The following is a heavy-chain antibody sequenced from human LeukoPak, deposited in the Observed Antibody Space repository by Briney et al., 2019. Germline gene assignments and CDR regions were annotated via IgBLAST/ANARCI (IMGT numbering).Heavy chain of an antibody. CDR3: ARGGYSYGPFPFHH. Sequence: SETLSLTCAVYGGSFSGYYWSWIRQPPGKGLEWIGEINHSGSANYNPSLKSRVTISVDTSKNQFSLKLSSGTAADTAVYYCARGGYSYGPFPFHHWGQGTLVTVS. CDR2: INHSGSA. CDR1: GGSFSGYY. V-gene: IGHV4-34*01. D-gene: IGHD5-18*01. J-gene: IGHJ1*01.